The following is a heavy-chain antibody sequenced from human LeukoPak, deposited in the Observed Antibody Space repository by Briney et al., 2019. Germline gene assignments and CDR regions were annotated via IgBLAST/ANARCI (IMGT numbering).Heavy chain of an antibody. CDR2: IAYSGST. J-gene: IGHJ4*02. V-gene: IGHV4-59*01. Sequence: PSETLSLTCTVSSGAISNYYWSWIRQPPGKGLEWIGYIAYSGSTNYNPSLKSRVSMSVHTSKNQFSLKLSSVTAADTAVYYCARERRSGTYYYFDYWGQGILVTVSP. CDR1: SGAISNYY. CDR3: ARERRSGTYYYFDY. D-gene: IGHD3-10*01.